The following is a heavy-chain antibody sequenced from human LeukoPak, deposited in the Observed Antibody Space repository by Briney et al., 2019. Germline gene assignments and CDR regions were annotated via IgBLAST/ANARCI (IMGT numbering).Heavy chain of an antibody. CDR1: GGSISSGGYY. J-gene: IGHJ3*02. D-gene: IGHD1-14*01. CDR3: ARGEPGVAFDI. Sequence: PSETLSLTCTVSGGSISSGGYYWSWIRQHPGKGLEWIGYIYYSGSTYYNPSLKSRVTISVGTSKNQFSLKLSSVTAADTAVYYCARGEPGVAFDIWGQGTMVTVSS. V-gene: IGHV4-31*03. CDR2: IYYSGST.